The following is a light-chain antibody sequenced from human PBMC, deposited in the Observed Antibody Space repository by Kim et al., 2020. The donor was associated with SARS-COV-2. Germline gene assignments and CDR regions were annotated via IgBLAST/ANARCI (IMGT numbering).Light chain of an antibody. J-gene: IGKJ1*01. CDR1: QSISSW. CDR2: DAS. CDR3: QQYKTYSRT. Sequence: AYGGERDTITWRASQSISSWLAWYQQKPGKAPNLLIYDASTLQSGVPSRFSGSGSGTEFTLAISSLQPDDFATYYCQQYKTYSRTFGQGTKVDIK. V-gene: IGKV1-5*01.